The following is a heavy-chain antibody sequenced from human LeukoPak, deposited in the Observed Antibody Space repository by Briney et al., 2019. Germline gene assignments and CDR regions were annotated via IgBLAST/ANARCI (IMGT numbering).Heavy chain of an antibody. CDR3: ARPTHNGSYPFDY. Sequence: ASVKVSCKASGYTFTGYYMHWVRQAPGQGLEWMGRINPNSGGTNYAQKFQGRVTMTRDTSISTAYMELSRLRSDDTAVYYFARPTHNGSYPFDYWGQGTLVTVSS. CDR2: INPNSGGT. D-gene: IGHD1-26*01. V-gene: IGHV1-2*06. CDR1: GYTFTGYY. J-gene: IGHJ4*02.